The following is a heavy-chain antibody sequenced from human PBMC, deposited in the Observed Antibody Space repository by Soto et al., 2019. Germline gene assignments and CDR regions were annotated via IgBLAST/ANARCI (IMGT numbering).Heavy chain of an antibody. V-gene: IGHV4-34*01. D-gene: IGHD5-12*01. CDR2: INHSGST. Sequence: QVQLQQWGAGLLKPSETLSLTCAVYGGSFSGYYWSWIRQPPGKGLEWIGEINHSGSTNYNPSLKSRVTISVDTSKNQFSLKLSSVTAVDTAVYYCARGGWLRLPEYWGQGTLVTVSS. CDR3: ARGGWLRLPEY. CDR1: GGSFSGYY. J-gene: IGHJ4*02.